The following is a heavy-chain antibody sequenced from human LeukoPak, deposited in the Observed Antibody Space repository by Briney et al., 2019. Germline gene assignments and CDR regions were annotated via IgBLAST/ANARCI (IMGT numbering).Heavy chain of an antibody. D-gene: IGHD3-9*01. V-gene: IGHV3-21*01. J-gene: IGHJ4*02. Sequence: PGGSLRLSCAASGFTFNTFNMNWVRQAPGKGLEWVSSITSGGDYIYYADSVKGRFTTSRDNAKNSLSLQLNSLRVEDTAVYYCARGHYDVLAASYRWTPDYWGQGTLVTVSS. CDR1: GFTFNTFN. CDR3: ARGHYDVLAASYRWTPDY. CDR2: ITSGGDYI.